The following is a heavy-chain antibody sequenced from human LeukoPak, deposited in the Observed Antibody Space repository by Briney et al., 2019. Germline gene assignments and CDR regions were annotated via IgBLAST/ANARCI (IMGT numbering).Heavy chain of an antibody. CDR1: GFTFSSYG. D-gene: IGHD4-17*01. V-gene: IGHV3-33*01. J-gene: IGHJ3*02. CDR3: ARETTVTTISAFDI. CDR2: IWYDGSNK. Sequence: GMSLRLSCAASGFTFSSYGMHWVRQAPGKGLEWVAVIWYDGSNKYYGDSVKGRLTISRDNTKNTLYLQMNSLRAEDTAVYYCARETTVTTISAFDIWGQGTMVTVSP.